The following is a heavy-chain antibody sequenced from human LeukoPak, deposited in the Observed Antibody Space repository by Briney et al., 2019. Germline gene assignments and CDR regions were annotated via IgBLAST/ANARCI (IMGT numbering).Heavy chain of an antibody. Sequence: PSETLSLTCAVYGGSFSGYYWSWIRQPPGKGLEWIGEINHSGSTNYNPSLKSRVTISVDTSENQFSLKLSSVTAADTAVYYCARVRAYYYGSGSSGFDPWGQGTLVTVSS. J-gene: IGHJ5*02. CDR2: INHSGST. CDR1: GGSFSGYY. D-gene: IGHD3-10*01. V-gene: IGHV4-34*01. CDR3: ARVRAYYYGSGSSGFDP.